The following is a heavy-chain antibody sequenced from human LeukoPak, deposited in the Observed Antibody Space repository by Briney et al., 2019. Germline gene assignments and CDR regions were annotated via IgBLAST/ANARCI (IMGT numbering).Heavy chain of an antibody. CDR3: ASPGRAGTTLPFDY. Sequence: GGSLRLSCSASGFTFSSYAMHWVRQAPGKGLEYVSAISSNGGSTYYADSVKGRFTISRDNSKNTLYLQMSSLRAEDTAVYYCASPGRAGTTLPFDYWGQGTLVTVSA. CDR2: ISSNGGST. V-gene: IGHV3-64D*06. CDR1: GFTFSSYA. J-gene: IGHJ4*02. D-gene: IGHD1-1*01.